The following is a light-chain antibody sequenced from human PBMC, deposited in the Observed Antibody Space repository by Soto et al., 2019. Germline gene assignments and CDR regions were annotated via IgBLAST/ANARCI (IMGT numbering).Light chain of an antibody. CDR2: SNN. Sequence: QSVLTQPPSASGTPGQRVTISCSGSSSNIGSNTVNWYQQLPGTAPKLLIYSNNQRPSGVPDRFSGSKSGTSASLAISGLQSEXXADYYCAAWGDSLNGPVFGGGTKVTV. CDR1: SSNIGSNT. V-gene: IGLV1-44*01. CDR3: AAWGDSLNGPV. J-gene: IGLJ2*01.